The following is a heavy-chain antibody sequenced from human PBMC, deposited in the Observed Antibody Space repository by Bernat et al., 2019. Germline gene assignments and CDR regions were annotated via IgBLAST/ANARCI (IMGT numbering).Heavy chain of an antibody. CDR1: GFTFSTYD. D-gene: IGHD6-13*01. Sequence: EVQLLESGGGSVQSGESLTLSCAASGFTFSTYDMNWLRQAPGKGLEWVSFITNAGDSTYYADSVKGRFIISRDNAENSLYLQMNNLRAEDTALYCCARDPGGSLAYDYWGQGVLVTVSS. CDR2: ITNAGDST. J-gene: IGHJ4*02. CDR3: ARDPGGSLAYDY. V-gene: IGHV3-48*01.